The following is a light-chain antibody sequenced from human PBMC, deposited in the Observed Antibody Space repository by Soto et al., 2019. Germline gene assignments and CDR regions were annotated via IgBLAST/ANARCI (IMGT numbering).Light chain of an antibody. CDR1: SSDVGGYKF. J-gene: IGLJ3*02. Sequence: QSVLTQPASVSGSPGQSITISCTGTSSDVGGYKFVSWYQQHPGKAPKLMIYEVSNRPSGVSNRFSGSKSGNTASLTISGLQAEDEADYYCSSYAAYNKWMFGGGTKLTVL. CDR3: SSYAAYNKWM. V-gene: IGLV2-14*01. CDR2: EVS.